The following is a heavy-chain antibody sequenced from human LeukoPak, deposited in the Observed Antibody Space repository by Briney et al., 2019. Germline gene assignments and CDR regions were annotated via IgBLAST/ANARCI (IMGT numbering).Heavy chain of an antibody. V-gene: IGHV3-30*18. D-gene: IGHD6-13*01. Sequence: PGGSLRLSCAASGFTFSSYGTHWVRQAPGKGLEWVAVISYDGSNKYYADSVKGRFTISRDNSKNTLYLQMNSLRAEDTAVYYCAKDSYSSSWYMGYWGQGTLVTVSS. CDR1: GFTFSSYG. CDR3: AKDSYSSSWYMGY. J-gene: IGHJ4*02. CDR2: ISYDGSNK.